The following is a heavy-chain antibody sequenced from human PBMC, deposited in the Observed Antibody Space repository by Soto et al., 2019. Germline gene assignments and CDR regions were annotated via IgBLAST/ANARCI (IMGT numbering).Heavy chain of an antibody. V-gene: IGHV1-69*04. Sequence: ASVKVSCKASGGTFSSYTISWVRQAPGQGLEWMGRIIPIIGIANYAQKFQGRVTITADKSTSTAYMELSSLRSEDTAVYYCARESSVVPASGYMDVWGKGTTVTVSS. J-gene: IGHJ6*03. CDR3: ARESSVVPASGYMDV. CDR2: IIPIIGIA. D-gene: IGHD2-2*01. CDR1: GGTFSSYT.